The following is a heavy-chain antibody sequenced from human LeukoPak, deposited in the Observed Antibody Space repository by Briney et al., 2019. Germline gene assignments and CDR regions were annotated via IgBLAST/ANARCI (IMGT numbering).Heavy chain of an antibody. Sequence: GGSLRLSCAASGFTFSSYGMSWVRQAPGKGLEWVSAISGSGGSTYYADSVKGRFTISRDNSKNTLYLQMNSLRAEDTAVYYCAKAPYGDYVTPSYYFDYWGQGTLVTVSS. CDR3: AKAPYGDYVTPSYYFDY. V-gene: IGHV3-23*01. CDR1: GFTFSSYG. CDR2: ISGSGGST. J-gene: IGHJ4*02. D-gene: IGHD4-17*01.